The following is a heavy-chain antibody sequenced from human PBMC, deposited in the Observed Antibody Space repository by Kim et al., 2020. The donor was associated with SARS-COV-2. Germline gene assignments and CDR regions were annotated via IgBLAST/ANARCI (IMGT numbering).Heavy chain of an antibody. CDR1: GFTFSSYA. J-gene: IGHJ4*02. CDR2: ISGSGGST. Sequence: GGSLRLSCAASGFTFSSYAMSWVRQAPGKGLEWVSAISGSGGSTYYADSVKGRFTISRDNSKNTLYLQMNSLRAEDTAVYYCAKKGNDYLYYYDSSGYYYDNYWGQGTLVTVSS. V-gene: IGHV3-23*01. CDR3: AKKGNDYLYYYDSSGYYYDNY. D-gene: IGHD3-22*01.